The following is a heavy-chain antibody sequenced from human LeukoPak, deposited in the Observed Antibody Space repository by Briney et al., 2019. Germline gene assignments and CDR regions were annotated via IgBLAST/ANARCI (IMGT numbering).Heavy chain of an antibody. J-gene: IGHJ4*02. CDR2: INHSGSI. Sequence: SETLSLTCTVSGGSISSGDYYWSWIRQPPGKGREWIGEINHSGSINYNPSRKSRVTISVDTSKNPFSLKLSSVPAADTAVYYCASRHRITRVRGVHFDYWGQGTLVTVSS. D-gene: IGHD3-10*01. V-gene: IGHV4-39*07. CDR3: ASRHRITRVRGVHFDY. CDR1: GGSISSGDYY.